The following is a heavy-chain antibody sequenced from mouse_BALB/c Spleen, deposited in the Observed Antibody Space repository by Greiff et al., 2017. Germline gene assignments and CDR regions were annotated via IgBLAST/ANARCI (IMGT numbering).Heavy chain of an antibody. D-gene: IGHD1-1*01. CDR3: ARGDYGSSYYYFDY. CDR1: GYSITSDYA. V-gene: IGHV3-2*02. Sequence: EVQLQQSGPGLVKPSQSLSLTCTVTGYSITSDYAWNWIRQFPGNKLEWMGYISYSGSTSYNPSLKSRISITRDTSKNQFFLQLNSVTTEDTATYYCARGDYGSSYYYFDYWGQGTTLTVSS. CDR2: ISYSGST. J-gene: IGHJ2*01.